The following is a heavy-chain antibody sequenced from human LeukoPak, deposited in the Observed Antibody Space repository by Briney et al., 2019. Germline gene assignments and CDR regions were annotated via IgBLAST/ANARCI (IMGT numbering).Heavy chain of an antibody. CDR3: ARGSYGAFDI. CDR2: ISADGQVT. CDR1: GFAFGTYA. J-gene: IGHJ3*02. Sequence: GGSLRLSCAGSGFAFGTYAMSWVRQAPGMGLEWVSSISADGQVTYYADSVEGRFTVSRDNSKSTLYLQLNSLRAEDTATYYCARGSYGAFDIWGQGTMVTVSS. V-gene: IGHV3-23*01. D-gene: IGHD1-26*01.